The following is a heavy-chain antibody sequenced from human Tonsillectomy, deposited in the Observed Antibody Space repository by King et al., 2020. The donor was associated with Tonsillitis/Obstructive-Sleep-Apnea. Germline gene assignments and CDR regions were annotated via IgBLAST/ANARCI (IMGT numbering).Heavy chain of an antibody. Sequence: VQLVESGAEVKKPGASVKVSCETSGYTFTNYYIHWVRQAPGQGLEWMGIINPSDGSTSYAQKFQGRVTMTSDTSSSPLYMELSSLRSEDTAVYYCARERDGKQQTAGLDVWGQGTTVTVSS. CDR3: ARERDGKQQTAGLDV. CDR1: GYTFTNYY. CDR2: INPSDGST. D-gene: IGHD6-13*01. V-gene: IGHV1-46*01. J-gene: IGHJ6*02.